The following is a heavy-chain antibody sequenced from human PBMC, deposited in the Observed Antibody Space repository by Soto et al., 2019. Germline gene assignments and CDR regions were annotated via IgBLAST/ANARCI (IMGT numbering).Heavy chain of an antibody. V-gene: IGHV3-53*01. Sequence: DVQLVESGGGLIQPGGSLRLSCEASGLTVTGKKYVAWVRQAPGKGLEWVSGVYDTDGIYYADSVKGRFTSSRDNSKTIVYLEMNSLTPDDTAVYYCATWRLREHAYDIWGIGTTVTLSS. CDR3: ATWRLREHAYDI. CDR1: GLTVTGKKY. J-gene: IGHJ3*02. D-gene: IGHD4-17*01. CDR2: VYDTDGI.